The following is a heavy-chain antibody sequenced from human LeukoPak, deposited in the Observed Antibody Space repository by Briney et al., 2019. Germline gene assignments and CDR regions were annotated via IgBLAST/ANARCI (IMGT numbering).Heavy chain of an antibody. J-gene: IGHJ4*02. CDR2: INHSGST. Sequence: SETLSLTCAVYGGSFSGYYWSWIRQPPGKGLEWIGEINHSGSTNYNPSLKSRVTISVDTSKNQFSLKLSSVTAADTAVYYCAGGKTRVDYWGQGTLVTVSS. CDR3: AGGKTRVDY. CDR1: GGSFSGYY. V-gene: IGHV4-34*01.